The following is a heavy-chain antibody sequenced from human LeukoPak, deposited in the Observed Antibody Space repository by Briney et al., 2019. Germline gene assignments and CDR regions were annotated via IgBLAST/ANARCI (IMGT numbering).Heavy chain of an antibody. CDR2: ISAYNGNT. D-gene: IGHD6-19*01. CDR3: ASSSSSGWYVVRFDY. J-gene: IGHJ4*02. CDR1: GYTFASYY. Sequence: ASVKVSCKASGYTFASYYMHWVRQAPGQGLEWMGWISAYNGNTNYAQKFQGRVTITADESTSTAYMELSSLRSEDTAVYYCASSSSSGWYVVRFDYWGQGTLVTVSS. V-gene: IGHV1-18*04.